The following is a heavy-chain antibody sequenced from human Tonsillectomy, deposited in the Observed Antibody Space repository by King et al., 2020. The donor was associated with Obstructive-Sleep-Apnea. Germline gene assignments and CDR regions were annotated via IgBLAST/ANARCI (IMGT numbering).Heavy chain of an antibody. Sequence: TLKESGPTLVKPTQTLTLTCTFSGFSLSTSGVGVGWIRQPPGKALEWLALIYWDDDKRYSPSLKSRLTITKDTSKNQVVLTMTNMDPVDTATYSCAHSAGDCSGGSCYSDWFDPWGQGTLVTVSS. V-gene: IGHV2-5*02. CDR3: AHSAGDCSGGSCYSDWFDP. D-gene: IGHD2-15*01. J-gene: IGHJ5*02. CDR2: IYWDDDK. CDR1: GFSLSTSGVG.